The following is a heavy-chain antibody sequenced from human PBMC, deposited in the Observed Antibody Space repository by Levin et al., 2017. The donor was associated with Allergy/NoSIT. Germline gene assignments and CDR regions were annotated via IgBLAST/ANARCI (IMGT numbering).Heavy chain of an antibody. CDR2: VYYTGTT. D-gene: IGHD2-15*01. Sequence: PSETLSLTCSVSGGSTHDSENYWDWLRQAPGKGLEWIGSVYYTGTTYYNPSLKSPLPMSVYTSRNQFDLQLTSVTAADTAVYYWARRYATSSGGLLAACGQGTLVTVSP. J-gene: IGHJ5*02. CDR3: ARRYATSSGGLLAA. CDR1: GGSTHDSENY. V-gene: IGHV4-39*01.